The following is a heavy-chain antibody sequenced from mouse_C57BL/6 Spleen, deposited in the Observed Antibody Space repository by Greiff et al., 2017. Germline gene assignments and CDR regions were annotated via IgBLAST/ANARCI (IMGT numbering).Heavy chain of an antibody. J-gene: IGHJ3*01. CDR1: GYTFTSYW. V-gene: IGHV1-69*01. D-gene: IGHD2-14*01. CDR3: ASVGSDAWFAY. Sequence: VQLQQSGAELVMPGASVKLSCKASGYTFTSYWMHWVKQRPGQGLEWIGEIDPSDSYTNYNQKFKGKSTLTVDKSSSTAYMQLSSLTSEDSAVYYCASVGSDAWFAYWGQGTLVTVSA. CDR2: IDPSDSYT.